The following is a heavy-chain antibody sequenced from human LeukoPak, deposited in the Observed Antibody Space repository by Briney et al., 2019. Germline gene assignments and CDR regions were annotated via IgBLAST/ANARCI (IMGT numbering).Heavy chain of an antibody. Sequence: ASVKFSCKASGGTFSSYAISWVRRAPGQRLEWMGRIIPILGIANYAQKFQGRVTITADKSTSTAYMELSSLRSEDTAVYYCARFNDYGGNFDYWGQGTLVTVSS. J-gene: IGHJ4*02. CDR1: GGTFSSYA. D-gene: IGHD4-23*01. V-gene: IGHV1-69*04. CDR3: ARFNDYGGNFDY. CDR2: IIPILGIA.